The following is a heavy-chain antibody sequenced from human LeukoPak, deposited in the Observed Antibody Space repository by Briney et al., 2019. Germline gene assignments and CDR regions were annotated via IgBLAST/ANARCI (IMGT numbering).Heavy chain of an antibody. J-gene: IGHJ4*02. CDR1: GFTFSSYW. CDR3: VRAKIVGPTILDY. V-gene: IGHV3-74*01. CDR2: INSDGSST. D-gene: IGHD1-26*01. Sequence: WGSLRLSCAASGFTFSSYWMHWVRQAPGKGLVWVSRINSDGSSTSYADSVKGRFTISRDNAKNSLYLEMNNLRAEDTAVYYCVRAKIVGPTILDYWGQGTLVTVSS.